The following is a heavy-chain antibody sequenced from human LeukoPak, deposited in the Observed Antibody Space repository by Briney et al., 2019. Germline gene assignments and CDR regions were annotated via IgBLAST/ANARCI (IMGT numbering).Heavy chain of an antibody. Sequence: SETLSLTCIVSVGSISSYDWSWIWQPRGKGPEGNGYIYYSGSTNYNPSLKCRFTISVDSSQNQFSLKLTSVTAADTDLYYCARGLKYKIGQRPNSNYYYYGMDVRGQGTAVTVSS. CDR1: VGSISSYD. CDR2: IYYSGST. V-gene: IGHV4-59*01. CDR3: ARGLKYKIGQRPNSNYYYYGMDV. J-gene: IGHJ6*02. D-gene: IGHD6-25*01.